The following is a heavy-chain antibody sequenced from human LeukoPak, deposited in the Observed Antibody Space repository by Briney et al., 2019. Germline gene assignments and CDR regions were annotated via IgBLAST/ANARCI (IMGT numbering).Heavy chain of an antibody. Sequence: GGSLRLSCAASGFTFSSYGMHWVRQAPGKGLEWVAVIWYDGSNKYYADSVKGRFTISRDNSKNTLYLQMNSLGTEDTAAYYCAKGSYYDSSGSFYFDDWGQGTLVTVSS. CDR3: AKGSYYDSSGSFYFDD. D-gene: IGHD3-22*01. J-gene: IGHJ4*02. CDR1: GFTFSSYG. V-gene: IGHV3-33*06. CDR2: IWYDGSNK.